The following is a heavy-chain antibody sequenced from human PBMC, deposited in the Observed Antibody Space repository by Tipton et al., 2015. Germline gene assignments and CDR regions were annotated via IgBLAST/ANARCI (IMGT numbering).Heavy chain of an antibody. D-gene: IGHD4-23*01. CDR2: VIPASGTV. CDR3: ARARGRHGGLFDS. Sequence: QLVQSGAEVKKPGSSVKVSCKASGDSFNIFAFNWVRQAPGQGVEWMGGVIPASGTVNYAQQFQGRLAITADGSTSTAYMELSSLRSEDTAVYYCARARGRHGGLFDSWGQGTLVTVSS. CDR1: GDSFNIFA. J-gene: IGHJ4*02. V-gene: IGHV1-69*01.